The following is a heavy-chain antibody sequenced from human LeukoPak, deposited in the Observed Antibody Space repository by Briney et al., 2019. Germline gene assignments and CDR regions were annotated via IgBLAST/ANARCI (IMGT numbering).Heavy chain of an antibody. Sequence: GRSLRLSCAASGFTFSSYGMHWVRQAPGKGLEWVAVISYDGSIKYYADSVKGRFTISRDNSKNTLYLQMNSLRAEDTAVYYCAKDRRFESYSTYYYGMDVWGQGTTVTVSS. J-gene: IGHJ6*02. D-gene: IGHD1-26*01. CDR2: ISYDGSIK. CDR3: AKDRRFESYSTYYYGMDV. CDR1: GFTFSSYG. V-gene: IGHV3-30*18.